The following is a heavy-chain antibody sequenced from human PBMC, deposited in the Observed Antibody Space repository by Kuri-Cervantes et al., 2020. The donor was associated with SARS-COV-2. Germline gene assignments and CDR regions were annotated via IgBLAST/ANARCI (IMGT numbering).Heavy chain of an antibody. CDR2: IYPHDSDR. J-gene: IGHJ6*02. Sequence: KVSCKGPGYSFTSYWIGWVRQMPGKGLERMGIIYPHDSDRRYSPSFQGQVTISADKSISTAYLQWSSLKASDTAMYYCARLRVYDYVWGSNRYSAHYYNALDVWGQGTTVTVSS. CDR1: GYSFTSYW. V-gene: IGHV5-51*01. CDR3: ARLRVYDYVWGSNRYSAHYYNALDV. D-gene: IGHD3-16*02.